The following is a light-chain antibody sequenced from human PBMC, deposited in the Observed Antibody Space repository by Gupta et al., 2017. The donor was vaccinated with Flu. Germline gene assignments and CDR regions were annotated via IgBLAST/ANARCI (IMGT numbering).Light chain of an antibody. Sequence: ISCRSTQSLLHSNGNKYLGWYLQRPGQSPQLLIYLGSNRASGVPDKFSGSGSGTDFTLKISGVEAEDVGVYYCMQVLQTPYTFGQGTKLEIK. V-gene: IGKV2-28*01. J-gene: IGKJ2*01. CDR1: QSLLHSNGNKY. CDR3: MQVLQTPYT. CDR2: LGS.